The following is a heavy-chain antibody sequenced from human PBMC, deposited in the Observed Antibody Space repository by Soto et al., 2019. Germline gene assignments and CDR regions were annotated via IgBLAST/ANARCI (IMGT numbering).Heavy chain of an antibody. CDR2: IYTRGST. Sequence: ASETLSLTCTVSGGSISSYYWSWIRQPAGKGLEWIGRIYTRGSTNYNPSLKSRVTMSVDTSKNQFSLKLSSVTAADTAVYYCARDGPYYDFWSGYYEALAPYYFDYWGQGTLVTVSS. J-gene: IGHJ4*02. D-gene: IGHD3-3*01. V-gene: IGHV4-4*07. CDR3: ARDGPYYDFWSGYYEALAPYYFDY. CDR1: GGSISSYY.